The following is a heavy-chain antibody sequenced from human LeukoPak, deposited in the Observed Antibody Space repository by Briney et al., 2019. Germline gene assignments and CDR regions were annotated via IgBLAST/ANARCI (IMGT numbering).Heavy chain of an antibody. V-gene: IGHV4-30-4*08. J-gene: IGHJ3*02. Sequence: SETLSLTCTVSGGSISSGDYYWSWIRQPPGKGLEWIGYIYYSGSTYYNPSLKSRVTISVDTSKNQFSLKLSSVTAADTAVYYCASGDYGDYGGGAFDIWGQGTMVTVSS. CDR1: GGSISSGDYY. CDR2: IYYSGST. D-gene: IGHD4-17*01. CDR3: ASGDYGDYGGGAFDI.